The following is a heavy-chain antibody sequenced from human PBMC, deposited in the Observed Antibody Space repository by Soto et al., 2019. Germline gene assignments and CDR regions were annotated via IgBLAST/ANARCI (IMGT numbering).Heavy chain of an antibody. CDR3: ARSGPGDYEAVEI. D-gene: IGHD4-17*01. CDR2: ISNSGNT. J-gene: IGHJ3*02. CDR1: RGSVSSGSYY. V-gene: IGHV4-61*01. Sequence: QVQLQESVAGLVKPSETLSLTCAVSRGSVSSGSYYWSWIRQPPGKGLEWIGYISNSGNTNHNPSLKSRVTISLDTSKSQFSLKVSSVTAADTALYYCARSGPGDYEAVEIWGQGTMVTVSS.